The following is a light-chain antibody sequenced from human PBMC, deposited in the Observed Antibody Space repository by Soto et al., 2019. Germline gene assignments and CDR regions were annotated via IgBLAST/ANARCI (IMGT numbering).Light chain of an antibody. J-gene: IGLJ1*01. V-gene: IGLV2-18*02. Sequence: QSVLTQPPSVSGSPGQSVTISCTGISSDVGTYNRVSWYQQPPGTAPKLMIYEVSNRPSGVPDRFSGSKSGNTASLTISGLQAEDEADYYCSSYTSSSTYVFGTGTKVTVL. CDR1: SSDVGTYNR. CDR3: SSYTSSSTYV. CDR2: EVS.